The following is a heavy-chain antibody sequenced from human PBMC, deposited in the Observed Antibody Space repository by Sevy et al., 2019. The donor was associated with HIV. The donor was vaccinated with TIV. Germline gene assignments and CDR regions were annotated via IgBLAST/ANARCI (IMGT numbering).Heavy chain of an antibody. D-gene: IGHD3-22*01. J-gene: IGHJ4*02. CDR2: IKSKMDGETT. V-gene: IGHV3-15*01. Sequence: GESLKISCAVSGFTFSNAWMNWVRQAPGTGLQWVGLIKSKMDGETTDYAGPVKGRFTIARDDSKNTVYMQRNSLKTEDTAVYYCATAPGYYDCSPFDYWGPGTLVTVSS. CDR3: ATAPGYYDCSPFDY. CDR1: GFTFSNAW.